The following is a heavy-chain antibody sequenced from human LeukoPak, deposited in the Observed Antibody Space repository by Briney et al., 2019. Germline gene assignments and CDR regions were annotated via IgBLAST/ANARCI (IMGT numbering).Heavy chain of an antibody. V-gene: IGHV4-39*07. Sequence: SETLSLTCTVSGGSISSTNYYWGWIRPPPGKGLEWIGSIYYSGSTYYNPSLKCRVTISVDTSKNQISLKLSSVTAADTAVYYCARVVVVDIVVVISATGHYYMDVWGKGTTVTVSS. CDR2: IYYSGST. D-gene: IGHD2-15*01. CDR1: GGSISSTNYY. CDR3: ARVVVVDIVVVISATGHYYMDV. J-gene: IGHJ6*03.